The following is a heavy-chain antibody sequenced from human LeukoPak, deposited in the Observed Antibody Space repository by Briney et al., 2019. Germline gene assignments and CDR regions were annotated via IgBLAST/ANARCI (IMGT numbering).Heavy chain of an antibody. J-gene: IGHJ6*03. D-gene: IGHD3-16*01. V-gene: IGHV3-33*01. Sequence: PGGSLRLSCAASGFTFSSYGMHWVRQAPGKGLEWVAVIWYDGSNKYYADSVKGRFTISRDNSKNTLYLQMNSLRAEDTAVYYCARDRWGLACYYYYMDVWGKGTTVTVSS. CDR2: IWYDGSNK. CDR3: ARDRWGLACYYYYMDV. CDR1: GFTFSSYG.